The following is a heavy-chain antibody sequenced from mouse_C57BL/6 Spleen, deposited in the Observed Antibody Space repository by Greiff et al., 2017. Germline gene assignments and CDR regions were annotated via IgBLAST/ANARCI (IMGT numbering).Heavy chain of an antibody. Sequence: QVQLQQPGAELVKPGASVKLSCKASGYTFTSYWLPWVQQRPGQGLEWIGMIHPNSGSTNYNEKFKSKATLTVDKSSSTAYMQLSSLTSEDSAVYYCARSNYYGSSEDYFDYWGQGTTLTVSS. J-gene: IGHJ2*01. CDR1: GYTFTSYW. V-gene: IGHV1-64*01. CDR3: ARSNYYGSSEDYFDY. D-gene: IGHD1-1*01. CDR2: IHPNSGST.